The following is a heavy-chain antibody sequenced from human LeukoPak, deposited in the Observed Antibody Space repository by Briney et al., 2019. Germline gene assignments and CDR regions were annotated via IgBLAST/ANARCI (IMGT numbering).Heavy chain of an antibody. V-gene: IGHV1-69*13. CDR3: ARGKNQLLYPDS. CDR1: GGTFSSFG. D-gene: IGHD2-2*02. CDR2: IVPNFGTA. Sequence: SVKVSCKASGGTFSSFGLNWVRQVPGQGLEWMGGIVPNFGTANYAQKFQGRVTITADESTSTTYMELSRLRSEDTAVYYCARGKNQLLYPDSWGQGTLVTVSS. J-gene: IGHJ4*02.